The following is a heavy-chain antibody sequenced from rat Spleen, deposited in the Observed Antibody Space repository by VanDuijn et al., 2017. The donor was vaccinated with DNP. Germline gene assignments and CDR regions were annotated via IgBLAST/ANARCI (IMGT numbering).Heavy chain of an antibody. V-gene: IGHV5-7*01. Sequence: EVQLVESGGGLVQPGRSLKLSCAAAGVTFSDFNMAWVRQVPKKGLEWVATILYDGSVTYYGDSVKGRFTISRDNEKSTLYLQMDSLRSEDTATYYCTRGGTYYFDYWGQGVMVTVSS. CDR3: TRGGTYYFDY. CDR2: ILYDGSVT. D-gene: IGHD1-9*01. J-gene: IGHJ2*01. CDR1: GVTFSDFN.